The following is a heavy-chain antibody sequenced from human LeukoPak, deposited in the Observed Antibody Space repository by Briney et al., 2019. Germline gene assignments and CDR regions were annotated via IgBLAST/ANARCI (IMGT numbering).Heavy chain of an antibody. Sequence: SETLSLTCTVSGDSISNYYWTWIRQPPGKGLEWIGYIYSSGSTYYNPSLKSRVTISVDTSKNQFSLKLRSVTAADTAVYYCARDYITVQPAADDGFDVWGQGTMVTVSS. J-gene: IGHJ3*01. CDR3: ARDYITVQPAADDGFDV. CDR1: GDSISNYY. CDR2: IYSSGST. V-gene: IGHV4-4*08. D-gene: IGHD6-13*01.